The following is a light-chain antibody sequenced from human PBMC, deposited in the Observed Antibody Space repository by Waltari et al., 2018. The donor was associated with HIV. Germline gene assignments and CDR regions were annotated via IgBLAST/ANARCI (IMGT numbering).Light chain of an antibody. CDR2: DVT. CDR3: ISYTSSSTLV. V-gene: IGLV2-14*03. CDR1: SSDVGGYNY. J-gene: IGLJ2*01. Sequence: QSALTQPASVSGSPGQSITVSCTGTSSDVGGYNYVSWYQQHPGKAPELMISDVTYRPSVVSNRFSGSKSGNTASLTISGLQAEDEADYYCISYTSSSTLVFGGGTKVTVL.